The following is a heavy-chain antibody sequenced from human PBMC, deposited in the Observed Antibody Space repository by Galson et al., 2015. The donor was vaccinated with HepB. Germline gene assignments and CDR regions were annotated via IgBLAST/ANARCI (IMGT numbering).Heavy chain of an antibody. CDR3: AKDIGSGSQIGYYYYHGMDV. Sequence: SLRLSCAASGFTFDDYAMHWVRQAPGKGLEWVSTISWNSASVGYADSVKGRFTISRDNAKNSLYLQMNSLRAEDTALYYCAKDIGSGSQIGYYYYHGMDVWGQGTLVTVSS. CDR2: ISWNSASV. D-gene: IGHD1-26*01. V-gene: IGHV3-9*01. J-gene: IGHJ6*02. CDR1: GFTFDDYA.